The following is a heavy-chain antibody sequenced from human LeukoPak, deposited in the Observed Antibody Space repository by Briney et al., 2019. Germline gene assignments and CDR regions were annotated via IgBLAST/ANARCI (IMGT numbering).Heavy chain of an antibody. CDR3: ARSDYSILSGYDY. V-gene: IGHV3-21*01. CDR1: GFTFSSYS. J-gene: IGHJ4*02. D-gene: IGHD4-11*01. CDR2: ISSGSDHI. Sequence: GGSLRLSCAASGFTFSSYSMNWVRQAPGKGLEWVSSISSGSDHIYYADSVKGRFTISRDNAKNSLYLQMDSLRAEDTAVFFCARSDYSILSGYDYWGQGTLVTVSS.